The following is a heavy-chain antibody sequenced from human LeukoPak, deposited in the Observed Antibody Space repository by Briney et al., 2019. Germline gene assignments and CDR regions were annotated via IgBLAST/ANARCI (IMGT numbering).Heavy chain of an antibody. V-gene: IGHV1-8*03. CDR3: ARGTGSSWYGPYYFDY. CDR2: MNPNSGNT. CDR1: GYTFTSYD. J-gene: IGHJ4*02. Sequence: ASVKVSCKASGYTFTSYDINWVRQATGQGLEWMGWMNPNSGNTGYAQKFQGRVTITRNTSISTAYMELSNLRSEDTAVYYCARGTGSSWYGPYYFDYWGQGTLVTVSS. D-gene: IGHD6-13*01.